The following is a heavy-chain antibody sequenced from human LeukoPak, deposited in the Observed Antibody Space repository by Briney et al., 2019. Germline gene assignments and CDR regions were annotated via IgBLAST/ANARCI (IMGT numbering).Heavy chain of an antibody. CDR1: GFTFSSYA. V-gene: IGHV3-23*01. CDR3: AKSKVVVTPYYFDY. J-gene: IGHJ4*02. CDR2: ISGSGGST. Sequence: HTGGSLRLSCAASGFTFSSYAMSWVRQAPGKGLEWVSAISGSGGSTYYADSVKGRFTISRDNSKNTLYLQMNGLRAEGTAVYYCAKSKVVVTPYYFDYWGQGTLVTVSS. D-gene: IGHD3-22*01.